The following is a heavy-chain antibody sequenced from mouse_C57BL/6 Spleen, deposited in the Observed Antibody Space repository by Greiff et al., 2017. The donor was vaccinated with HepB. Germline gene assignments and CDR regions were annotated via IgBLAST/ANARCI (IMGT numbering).Heavy chain of an antibody. CDR2: IWSGGST. V-gene: IGHV2-2*01. Sequence: QVQLQESGPGLVQPSQSLSITCTVSGFSLTSYGVHWVRQSPGKGLEWLGVIWSGGSTDYNAAFISRLSIRKDNSNSQVFFKMNSLQADDTAIYYCARSTMVTTGAFDYWGQGTTLTVSS. J-gene: IGHJ2*01. CDR1: GFSLTSYG. D-gene: IGHD2-2*01. CDR3: ARSTMVTTGAFDY.